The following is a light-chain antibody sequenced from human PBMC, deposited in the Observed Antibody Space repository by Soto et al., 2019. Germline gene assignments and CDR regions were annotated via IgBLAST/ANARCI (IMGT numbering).Light chain of an antibody. CDR2: GAS. CDR3: QQYGRSPFT. V-gene: IGKV3-20*01. Sequence: APLSCRARQTSSSYVAWYQLKHGQVPRLLIYGASTRATGIPARFSGSGSGTEFTLTISRLETEDFAVYYCQQYGRSPFTFGLGTKVDIK. J-gene: IGKJ3*01. CDR1: QTSSSY.